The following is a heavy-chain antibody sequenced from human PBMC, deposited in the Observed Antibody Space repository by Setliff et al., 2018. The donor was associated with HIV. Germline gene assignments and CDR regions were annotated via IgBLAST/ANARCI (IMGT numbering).Heavy chain of an antibody. CDR3: ARDQEYVIVVAASMNMPGYLHYYYMDV. V-gene: IGHV3-21*01. CDR1: GFTFSNAW. Sequence: PGGSLRLSCAASGFTFSNAWLNWVRQAPGKWPEWVSTIRSSSSSIYYADSVQGRFTISRDNADNSLYLDMNSLRAEDTGVYYCARDQEYVIVVAASMNMPGYLHYYYMDVWGRGSTVTVSS. J-gene: IGHJ6*03. CDR2: IRSSSSSI. D-gene: IGHD2-2*01.